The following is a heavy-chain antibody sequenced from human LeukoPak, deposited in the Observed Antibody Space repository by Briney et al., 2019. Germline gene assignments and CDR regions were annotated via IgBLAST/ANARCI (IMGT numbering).Heavy chain of an antibody. V-gene: IGHV3-33*06. CDR1: GFTFSSYG. J-gene: IGHJ3*02. CDR3: AKVSSGWYGAFDI. D-gene: IGHD6-19*01. Sequence: GGSLRLSCAASGFTFSSYGMHWVRQAPGKGLEWVAVIWYGGSNKYYADSVKGRFTISRDNSKNTLYLQMNSLRAEDTAVYYCAKVSSGWYGAFDIWGQGTMVTVSS. CDR2: IWYGGSNK.